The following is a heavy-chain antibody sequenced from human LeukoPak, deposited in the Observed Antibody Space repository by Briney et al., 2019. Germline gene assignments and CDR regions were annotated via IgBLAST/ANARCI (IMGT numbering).Heavy chain of an antibody. CDR1: GFSFSSSW. J-gene: IGHJ4*02. CDR3: ASSSSWYYFDY. D-gene: IGHD6-13*01. CDR2: INHSGST. Sequence: GSLRLSCAASGFSFSSSWMSWIRQPPGKGLEWIGEINHSGSTNYNPSLKSRVTISVDTSKNQFSLKLSSVTAADTAVYYCASSSSWYYFDYWGQGTLVTVSS. V-gene: IGHV4-34*01.